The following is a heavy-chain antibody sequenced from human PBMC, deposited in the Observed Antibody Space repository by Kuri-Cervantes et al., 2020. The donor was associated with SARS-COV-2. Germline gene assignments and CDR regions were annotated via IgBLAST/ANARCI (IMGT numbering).Heavy chain of an antibody. V-gene: IGHV1-2*05. CDR2: INPNSGGT. D-gene: IGHD3-10*01. CDR1: GYTFTGYY. Sequence: ASVKVSCKASGYTFTGYYMHWVRQAPGQGLEWMGRINPNSGGTNYAQKFQGRATMTRDTSISTAYMELSRLRSDDTVVYYCARASFGELLLFWWGQGTLVTVSS. CDR3: ARASFGELLLFW. J-gene: IGHJ4*02.